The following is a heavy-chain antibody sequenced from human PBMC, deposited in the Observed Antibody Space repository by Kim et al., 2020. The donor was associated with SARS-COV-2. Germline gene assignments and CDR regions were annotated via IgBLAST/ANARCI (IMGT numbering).Heavy chain of an antibody. CDR2: IYYSGST. V-gene: IGHV4-59*13. Sequence: SETLSLTCTVSGGSISSYYWSWIRQPPGKGLEWIGYIYYSGSTNYNPSLKSRVTISVDTSKNQFSLKLSSVTAADTAVYYCARVSYGDYAGYYYGMDVWGQGTTVTVSS. J-gene: IGHJ6*02. CDR1: GGSISSYY. CDR3: ARVSYGDYAGYYYGMDV. D-gene: IGHD4-17*01.